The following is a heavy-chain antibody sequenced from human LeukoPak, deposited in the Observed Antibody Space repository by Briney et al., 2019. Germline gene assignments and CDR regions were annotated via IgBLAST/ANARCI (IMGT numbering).Heavy chain of an antibody. Sequence: SETLSLTCTVSGGSISSSIYYWSWIRQPPGKGLEWIGYIYYSGSTNYNPSLKSRVTISVDTSKNQFSLKLSSVTAADTAVYYCARGEYYDFWSGYYGPYDYWGQGTLVTVSS. J-gene: IGHJ4*02. D-gene: IGHD3-3*01. V-gene: IGHV4-61*01. CDR3: ARGEYYDFWSGYYGPYDY. CDR1: GGSISSSIYY. CDR2: IYYSGST.